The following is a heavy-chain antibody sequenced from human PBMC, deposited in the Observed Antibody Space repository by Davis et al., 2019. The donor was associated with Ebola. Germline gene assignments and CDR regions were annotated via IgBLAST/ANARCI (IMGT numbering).Heavy chain of an antibody. CDR1: GLTFSSYS. CDR3: ARGRKGSSWHFDY. V-gene: IGHV3-48*02. J-gene: IGHJ4*02. D-gene: IGHD6-13*01. Sequence: PGGSLRLSCAASGLTFSSYSMNWVRQAPGKGLEWVSYISSSSSTIYYADSVKGRFTISRDNAKNSLYLQMNSLRDEDTAVYYCARGRKGSSWHFDYWGQGTLVTVSS. CDR2: ISSSSSTI.